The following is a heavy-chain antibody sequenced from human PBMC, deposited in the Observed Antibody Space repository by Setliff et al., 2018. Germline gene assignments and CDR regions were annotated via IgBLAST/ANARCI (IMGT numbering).Heavy chain of an antibody. Sequence: SETLSLTCNVSGGSVSSGYYYWDWIRQPPGKGLEWIGTVYYTGRTYYTPSLKSRVTIAVDAPDNHFSLELRSVTAADTAVYYCARAPNDLGVDWLFNNYFDYWGHGTLVTVSS. D-gene: IGHD3-9*01. CDR1: GGSVSSGYYY. CDR2: VYYTGRT. J-gene: IGHJ4*01. V-gene: IGHV4-39*02. CDR3: ARAPNDLGVDWLFNNYFDY.